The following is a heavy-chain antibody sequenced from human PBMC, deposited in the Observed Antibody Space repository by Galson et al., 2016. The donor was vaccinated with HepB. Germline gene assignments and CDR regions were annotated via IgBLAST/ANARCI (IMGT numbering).Heavy chain of an antibody. V-gene: IGHV3-7*01. CDR3: ARSKGIAAAVGTFDY. CDR2: INRDGSER. J-gene: IGHJ4*02. Sequence: SLRLSCAASGFTFSGYWMSWVRQAPGKGLEWVANINRDGSERNYVDSVKGRFTISRDNAKNLLYLQMNSLRAEDTAVYYCARSKGIAAAVGTFDYWGQGTLVTVSS. CDR1: GFTFSGYW. D-gene: IGHD6-13*01.